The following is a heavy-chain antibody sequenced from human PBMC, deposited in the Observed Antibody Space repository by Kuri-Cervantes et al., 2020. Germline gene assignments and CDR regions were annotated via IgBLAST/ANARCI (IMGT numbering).Heavy chain of an antibody. CDR2: INPNSGGT. D-gene: IGHD3-10*01. J-gene: IGHJ6*02. Sequence: ASVKVSCKASGYTFTGYYMHWVRQAPRQGLEWMGWINPNSGGTNYAQKFQGRVTMTRDTSISTAYMELSRLRSDDTAVYYCAREEGLWFGELSYYGMDVWGQGTTVTGLL. CDR1: GYTFTGYY. CDR3: AREEGLWFGELSYYGMDV. V-gene: IGHV1-2*02.